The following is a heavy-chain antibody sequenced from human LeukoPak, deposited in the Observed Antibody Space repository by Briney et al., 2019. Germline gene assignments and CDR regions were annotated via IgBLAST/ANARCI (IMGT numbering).Heavy chain of an antibody. J-gene: IGHJ5*02. CDR3: TTETPYYDILTGYEKMAWFDP. CDR1: GFTFSNAW. Sequence: GGSLRLSCAASGFTFSNAWMSWVRQAPGKGLEWVGRIKSKTDGGTTDYAAPVKGRFTISRDDSKNTLYLQMNSLKTEDTAVYYCTTETPYYDILTGYEKMAWFDPWGQGTLVTVSS. D-gene: IGHD3-9*01. CDR2: IKSKTDGGTT. V-gene: IGHV3-15*01.